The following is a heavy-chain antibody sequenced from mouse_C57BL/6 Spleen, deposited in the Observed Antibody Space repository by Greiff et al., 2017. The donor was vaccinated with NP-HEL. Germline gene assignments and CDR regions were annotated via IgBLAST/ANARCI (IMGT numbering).Heavy chain of an antibody. CDR1: GYTFTSYW. D-gene: IGHD1-1*01. CDR3: ARSGGIYYGSWFAY. CDR2: IDPSDSET. V-gene: IGHV1-52*01. Sequence: QVHLQQSGAELVRPGSSVKLSCKASGYTFTSYWMHWVKQRPIQGLEWIGNIDPSDSETHYNQKFKDKATLTVDKSSSTAYMQLSSLTSEDSAVYYCARSGGIYYGSWFAYWGQGTLVTVSA. J-gene: IGHJ3*01.